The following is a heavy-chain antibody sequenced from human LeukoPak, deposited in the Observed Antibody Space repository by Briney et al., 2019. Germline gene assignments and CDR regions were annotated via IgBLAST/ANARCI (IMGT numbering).Heavy chain of an antibody. CDR1: GGSISSYY. Sequence: SETLSLTCTVSGGSISSYYWSWIRQPPGKGLEWIGYIYYSGSTYYNPPLKSRVTISVDTSKNQFSLKLSSVTAADTAVYYCARVDDSSGYYSPSFDYWGQGTLVTVSS. CDR3: ARVDDSSGYYSPSFDY. D-gene: IGHD3-22*01. V-gene: IGHV4-30-4*08. CDR2: IYYSGST. J-gene: IGHJ4*02.